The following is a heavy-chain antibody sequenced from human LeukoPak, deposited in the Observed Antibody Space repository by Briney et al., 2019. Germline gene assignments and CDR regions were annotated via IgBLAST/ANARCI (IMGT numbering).Heavy chain of an antibody. CDR2: ISSSSSYI. D-gene: IGHD3-10*01. J-gene: IGHJ4*02. CDR3: AKDLGGYYGSGSYQAYYFDY. V-gene: IGHV3-21*01. Sequence: GGSLRLSCAASGFTFSSYSMNWVRQAPGKGLEWVSSISSSSSYIYYADSVKGRFTISRDNSKNTLFLQMNSLRAEDTAVYYCAKDLGGYYGSGSYQAYYFDYWGQGTLVTVSS. CDR1: GFTFSSYS.